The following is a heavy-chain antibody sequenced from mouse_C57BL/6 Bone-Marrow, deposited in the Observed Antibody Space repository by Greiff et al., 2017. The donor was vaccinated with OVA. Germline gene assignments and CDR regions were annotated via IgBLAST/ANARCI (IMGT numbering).Heavy chain of an antibody. CDR2: LRNTANGYTT. Sequence: EVMLVESGGGLVQPGGSLSLSCAASGFTFPDYYMSWVRQPPGKALAWLGFLRNTANGYTTEYSASVKGRFTISRDNSQSILYLQMNALRAEDSATYYCARYFNWDYWYFDVWGTGTTVTVSS. V-gene: IGHV7-3*01. CDR3: ARYFNWDYWYFDV. J-gene: IGHJ1*03. D-gene: IGHD4-1*02. CDR1: GFTFPDYY.